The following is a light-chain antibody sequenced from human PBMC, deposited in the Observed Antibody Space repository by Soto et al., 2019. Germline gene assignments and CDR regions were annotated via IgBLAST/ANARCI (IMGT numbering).Light chain of an antibody. CDR2: EVN. J-gene: IGLJ2*01. Sequence: QSALTQPRSVSGSPGQSVTISCTGTSSDVGGYNFVSWYQHHPGKAPKLMIYEVNNRPSGVSSRFSGSKSGNTASLTISGLQTEDEADYYCSSFTTSSTLVVFGGGTKLTVL. CDR3: SSFTTSSTLVV. V-gene: IGLV2-14*01. CDR1: SSDVGGYNF.